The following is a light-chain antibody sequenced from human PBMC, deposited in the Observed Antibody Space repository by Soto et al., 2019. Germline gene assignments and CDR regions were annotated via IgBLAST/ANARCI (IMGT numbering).Light chain of an antibody. J-gene: IGKJ1*01. V-gene: IGKV3-20*01. Sequence: EIVLTQSPGTLSFSPGERATLSCRASQSVSSNYLAWYQQKPGQPPRLLIYGTSSRATGIPDRFSGSGSGTDFTLTISRLEPEDFAVYYCQEHPTSPPSWTCGQGTKVEI. CDR3: QEHPTSPPSWT. CDR2: GTS. CDR1: QSVSSNY.